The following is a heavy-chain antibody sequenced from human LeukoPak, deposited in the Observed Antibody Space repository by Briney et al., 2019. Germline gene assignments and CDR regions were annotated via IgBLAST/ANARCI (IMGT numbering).Heavy chain of an antibody. D-gene: IGHD3-22*01. Sequence: GGSLRLSCAASGFTVSTNYMSWVRQAPGKGLEWVSVIYSGGRTYYADSVKGRFTISRDNSKNTLYLQMNSLRAKDTAVYYCARESNSGYYLSYWGQGTLVTVSS. CDR2: IYSGGRT. CDR1: GFTVSTNY. CDR3: ARESNSGYYLSY. V-gene: IGHV3-66*01. J-gene: IGHJ4*02.